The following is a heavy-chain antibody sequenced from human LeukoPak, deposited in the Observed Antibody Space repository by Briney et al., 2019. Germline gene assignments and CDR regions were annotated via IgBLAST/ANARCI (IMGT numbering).Heavy chain of an antibody. D-gene: IGHD3-22*01. J-gene: IGHJ4*02. CDR2: IYYSGST. CDR3: ARVQPPLGYYYDSSGYSTSFDY. Sequence: PSETLSLTCAVYGGSFSGYHWSWIRQPPGKGLEWIGYIYYSGSTYYNPSLKSRVTISVDTSKNQFSLKLSSVTAADTAVYYCARVQPPLGYYYDSSGYSTSFDYWGQGTLVTVSS. CDR1: GGSFSGYH. V-gene: IGHV4-30-4*08.